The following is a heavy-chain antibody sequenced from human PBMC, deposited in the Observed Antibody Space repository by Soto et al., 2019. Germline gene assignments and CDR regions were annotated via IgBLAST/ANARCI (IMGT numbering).Heavy chain of an antibody. CDR3: ARDVRFLEWLHYYYGMDV. Sequence: QVQLVESGGGVVQPGRSLRLSCAASGFTFSSYAMHWVRQAPGKGLEWVAVISYDGSNKYYADSVKGRFTISRDNSKNTPYLQMNSLRAEDTAVYYCARDVRFLEWLHYYYGMDVWGQGTTVTVSS. CDR1: GFTFSSYA. CDR2: ISYDGSNK. J-gene: IGHJ6*02. V-gene: IGHV3-30-3*01. D-gene: IGHD3-3*01.